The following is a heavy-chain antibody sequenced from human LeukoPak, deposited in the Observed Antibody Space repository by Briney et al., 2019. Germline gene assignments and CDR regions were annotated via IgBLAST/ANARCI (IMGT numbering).Heavy chain of an antibody. Sequence: GGSLRLSCAASGFTFDGYGMSWVRQAPGKGLEWVSGINWNGGSTGYADSVKGRFRISRDSSKNILYLQMNSLRAEDTAVYYCAKDRCSNGIGCYYYYMDVWGKGTTVTISS. J-gene: IGHJ6*03. CDR3: AKDRCSNGIGCYYYYMDV. D-gene: IGHD2-8*01. CDR1: GFTFDGYG. CDR2: INWNGGST. V-gene: IGHV3-20*04.